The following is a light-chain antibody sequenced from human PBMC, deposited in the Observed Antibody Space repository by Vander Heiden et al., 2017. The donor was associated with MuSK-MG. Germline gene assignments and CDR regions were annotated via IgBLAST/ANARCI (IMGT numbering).Light chain of an antibody. Sequence: DIQLTQSPSFLSASVGDRVTITCRASQGLSRSLAWYQQKPGKAPKILIYAASTLQSGVPPRFSGSGSGTEFTLTISSLHPEDSAIYYCQQVNSYPQTFGQGTKVEIK. J-gene: IGKJ1*01. CDR3: QQVNSYPQT. CDR1: QGLSRS. V-gene: IGKV1-9*01. CDR2: AAS.